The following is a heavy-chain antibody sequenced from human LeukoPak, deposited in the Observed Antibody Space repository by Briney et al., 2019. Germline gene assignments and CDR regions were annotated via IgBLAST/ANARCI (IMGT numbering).Heavy chain of an antibody. CDR2: INPSGGST. D-gene: IGHD1-26*01. CDR1: GYTFTGYY. Sequence: ASVKVSCKASGYTFTGYYMHWVRQAPGQGLEWMGIINPSGGSTSYAQKFQGRVTMTRDMSTSTVYMELSSLRSEDTAVYYCARSAGATIDAFDIWGQGTMVTVSS. CDR3: ARSAGATIDAFDI. V-gene: IGHV1-46*01. J-gene: IGHJ3*02.